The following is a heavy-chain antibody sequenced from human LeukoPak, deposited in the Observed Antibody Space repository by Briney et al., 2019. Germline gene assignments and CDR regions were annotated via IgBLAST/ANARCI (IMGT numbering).Heavy chain of an antibody. V-gene: IGHV3-33*01. D-gene: IGHD3-16*01. CDR3: ARDISLGDPPGDYFDY. Sequence: PGRSLRLSCAASGFTFSSYGMHWVRQAPGKGLEWVAVIWYDGSNKYYADSVKGRFTISRDNSKNTLYLQMNSLRAEDTAVYYCARDISLGDPPGDYFDYWGQGTLVTVSS. CDR1: GFTFSSYG. J-gene: IGHJ4*02. CDR2: IWYDGSNK.